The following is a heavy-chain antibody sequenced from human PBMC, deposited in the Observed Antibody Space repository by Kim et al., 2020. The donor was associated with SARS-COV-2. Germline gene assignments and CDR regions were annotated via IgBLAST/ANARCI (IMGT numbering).Heavy chain of an antibody. D-gene: IGHD3-10*01. CDR3: ARGALYGSGSYHLDY. Sequence: QKFQGRVTIIRDTSASTAYMELSSLTSEDTAVYYCARGALYGSGSYHLDYWGQGTLVTVSS. J-gene: IGHJ4*02. V-gene: IGHV1-3*01.